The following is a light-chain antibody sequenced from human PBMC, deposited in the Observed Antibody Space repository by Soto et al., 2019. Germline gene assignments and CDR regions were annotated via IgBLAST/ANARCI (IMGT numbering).Light chain of an antibody. V-gene: IGKV3D-15*01. Sequence: ETLMTQSPANLPLSPGDTATLSCRARQSISNNLAWYQQKLGQAPRLLIYGASTRATGIPARFSGGGSGTEFTLTISSLQSEDFAVYYCQQYHNWPPITFGQGTRLEIK. J-gene: IGKJ5*01. CDR3: QQYHNWPPIT. CDR1: QSISNN. CDR2: GAS.